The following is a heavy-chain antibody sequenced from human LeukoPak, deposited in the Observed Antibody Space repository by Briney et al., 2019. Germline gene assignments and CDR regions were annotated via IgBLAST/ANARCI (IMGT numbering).Heavy chain of an antibody. D-gene: IGHD5-12*01. CDR1: GFTFDDYA. CDR3: ARDNTHIGELFQH. Sequence: GGSLRLSCAASGFTFDDYAMHWVRQAPGKGLEWVSLISGDGDSTYYADSVKGRFTISRDNSKNSLYLQMNSLRTEDTAFYYCARDNTHIGELFQHWGQGTLVTVSS. CDR2: ISGDGDST. J-gene: IGHJ1*01. V-gene: IGHV3-43*02.